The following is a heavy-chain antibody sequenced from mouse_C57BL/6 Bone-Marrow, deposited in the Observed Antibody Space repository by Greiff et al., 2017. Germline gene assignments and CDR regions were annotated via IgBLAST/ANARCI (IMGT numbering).Heavy chain of an antibody. J-gene: IGHJ2*01. Sequence: VQLQQSGAELVRPGASVKLSCTASGFNIKDDYIHWVKQRPEQGLEWIGWIDPEIGDTEYASKFKGKATITSDTASITAYLQLSSLTSEDTAVYYGSSFGRNYFDFWGQGTPLTVAS. CDR1: GFNIKDDY. V-gene: IGHV14-4*01. CDR3: SSFGRNYFDF. CDR2: IDPEIGDT.